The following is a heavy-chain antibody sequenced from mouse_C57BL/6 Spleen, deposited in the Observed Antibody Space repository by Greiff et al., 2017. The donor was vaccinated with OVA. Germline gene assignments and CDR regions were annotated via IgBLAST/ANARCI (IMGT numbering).Heavy chain of an antibody. CDR1: GYTFTSYW. V-gene: IGHV1-55*01. CDR2: IYPGSGST. J-gene: IGHJ4*01. D-gene: IGHD2-1*01. CDR3: ARYGIEYYYAMDY. Sequence: QVHVKQPGAELVKPGASVKMSCKASGYTFTSYWITWVKQRPGQGLEWIGDIYPGSGSTNYNEKFKSKATLTVDTSSSTAYMQLSSLTSEDSAVYYCARYGIEYYYAMDYWGQGTSVTVSS.